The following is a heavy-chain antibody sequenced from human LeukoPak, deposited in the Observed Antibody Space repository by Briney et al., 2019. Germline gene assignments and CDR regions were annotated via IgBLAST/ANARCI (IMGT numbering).Heavy chain of an antibody. CDR3: ASDRIAAAAWFDY. V-gene: IGHV4-34*01. CDR1: GGSVSGYY. D-gene: IGHD6-13*01. J-gene: IGHJ4*02. CDR2: INHSGST. Sequence: PSETLSLTCAVYGGSVSGYYWSWIRQPPGKGLEWIGEINHSGSTNYNPSLKSRVTISVDTSKNQFSLKLSSVTAADTAVYYCASDRIAAAAWFDYWGQGTLVTVSS.